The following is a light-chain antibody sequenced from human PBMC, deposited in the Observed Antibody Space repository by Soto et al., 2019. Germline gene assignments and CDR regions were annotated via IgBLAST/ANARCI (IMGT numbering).Light chain of an antibody. CDR2: DAS. CDR1: QGISNS. J-gene: IGKJ3*01. CDR3: QKYKSAPYT. Sequence: DIQMTQSPSSLSESIGDRVTITCRASQGISNSLAWYQQKPGKGPSLLIYDASTLQSGVPSRFSGSGSGTDFTLTINSLQPEDVATYYCQKYKSAPYTFGPGTKVDIK. V-gene: IGKV1-27*01.